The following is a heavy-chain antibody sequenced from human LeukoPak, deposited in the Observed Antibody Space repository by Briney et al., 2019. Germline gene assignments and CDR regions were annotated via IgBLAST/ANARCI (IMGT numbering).Heavy chain of an antibody. V-gene: IGHV3-7*01. CDR1: GFPFSTYW. CDR3: AKVAKYYYGPETYYFFEQ. CDR2: INQDGTEK. D-gene: IGHD3-10*01. Sequence: GGSLRLSCATSGFPFSTYWMSWVRQAPGKGLEWVANINQDGTEKYYVDSVKGRFTISRDYAKNSLYLQMNSLRVEDTAVYYCAKVAKYYYGPETYYFFEQWGQGTPVTASS. J-gene: IGHJ4*02.